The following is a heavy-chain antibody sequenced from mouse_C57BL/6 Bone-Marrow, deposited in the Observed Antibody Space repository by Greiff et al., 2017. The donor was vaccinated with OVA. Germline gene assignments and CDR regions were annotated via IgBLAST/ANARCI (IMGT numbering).Heavy chain of an antibody. V-gene: IGHV14-4*01. J-gene: IGHJ2*01. Sequence: EVQLQQSGAELVRPGASVKLSCTASGFNIKDDYMHWVKQRPEQGLEWIGWIDPENGDTEYASKFQGKATITADTSSNTAYLQLSSLTSEDTAVYYCTTKDYDYDDPDYWGQGTTLTVSS. CDR3: TTKDYDYDDPDY. CDR2: IDPENGDT. CDR1: GFNIKDDY. D-gene: IGHD2-4*01.